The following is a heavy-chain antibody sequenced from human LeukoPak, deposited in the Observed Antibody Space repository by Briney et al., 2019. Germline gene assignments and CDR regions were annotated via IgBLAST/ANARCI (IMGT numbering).Heavy chain of an antibody. V-gene: IGHV1-2*02. CDR1: GYSFTDYY. CDR2: INPNSGST. Sequence: GASVKVSCKTSGYSFTDYYMHWVRQAPGQGLEWMGWINPNSGSTSSAQKFQGRVTMTRDTSISTAYMELSRLRSDDTAVYYCARHSGYDLFPHWGQGTLVTVSS. D-gene: IGHD5-12*01. J-gene: IGHJ4*02. CDR3: ARHSGYDLFPH.